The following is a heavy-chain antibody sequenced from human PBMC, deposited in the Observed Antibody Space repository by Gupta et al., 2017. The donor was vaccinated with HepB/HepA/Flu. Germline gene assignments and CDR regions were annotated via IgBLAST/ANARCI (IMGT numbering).Heavy chain of an antibody. D-gene: IGHD1-26*01. J-gene: IGHJ4*02. CDR2: IYYSGST. Sequence: IYYSGSTYYNPSLKSRVTISVDTSKNQFSLKLSSVTAADTAVYYCARIGRRGQPRSGFDYWGQGTLVTVSS. V-gene: IGHV4-31*02. CDR3: ARIGRRGQPRSGFDY.